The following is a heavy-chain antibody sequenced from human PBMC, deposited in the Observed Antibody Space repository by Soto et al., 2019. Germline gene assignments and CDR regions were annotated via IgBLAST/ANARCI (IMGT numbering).Heavy chain of an antibody. V-gene: IGHV3-30*18. Sequence: PGGSLRLSCAASGFTFSSYGMHWVRQAPGKGLEWVAVISYDGSNKYYADSVKGRFTISRDNSKNTLYLQMNSLRAEDTAVYYCAKVGYCSGGSCYPPLFHYGMDVWGQGTTVTVSS. CDR2: ISYDGSNK. CDR3: AKVGYCSGGSCYPPLFHYGMDV. J-gene: IGHJ6*02. D-gene: IGHD2-15*01. CDR1: GFTFSSYG.